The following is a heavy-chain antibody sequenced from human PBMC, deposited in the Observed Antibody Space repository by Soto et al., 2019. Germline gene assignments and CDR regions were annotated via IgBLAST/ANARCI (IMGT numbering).Heavy chain of an antibody. D-gene: IGHD2-2*01. V-gene: IGHV1-69*13. CDR3: ARTGGDQLLWGRSRYYYYYGMDV. CDR2: IIPIFGTA. CDR1: GGTFSSYA. Sequence: SVKVSCKASGGTFSSYAISWVRQAPGEGLEWMGGIIPIFGTANYAQKFQGRVTITADESTSTAYMELSSLRSEDTAVYYCARTGGDQLLWGRSRYYYYYGMDVWGQGTTVTVSS. J-gene: IGHJ6*02.